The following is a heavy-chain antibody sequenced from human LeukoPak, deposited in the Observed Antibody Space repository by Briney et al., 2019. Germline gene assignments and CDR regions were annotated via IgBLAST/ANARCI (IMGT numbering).Heavy chain of an antibody. CDR3: AKRLNHFGNWGYFDY. J-gene: IGHJ4*02. Sequence: GGSLRLSCAASGFTFSSYAMSWVRQAPGRGLEWVSAISGSGGGTYYTDSVKGRFTISRDNSKNTLYLQMDSLRVEDTAVYYCAKRLNHFGNWGYFDYWGQGTLVTVSS. D-gene: IGHD7-27*01. CDR1: GFTFSSYA. V-gene: IGHV3-23*01. CDR2: ISGSGGGT.